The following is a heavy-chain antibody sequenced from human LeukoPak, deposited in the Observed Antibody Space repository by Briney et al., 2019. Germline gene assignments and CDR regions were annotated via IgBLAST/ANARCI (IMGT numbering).Heavy chain of an antibody. CDR3: AKGRYSSSWAPFDP. CDR2: INTIGNKI. D-gene: IGHD6-13*01. Sequence: GGSLRLSCSASEFSVSSYGMSWVRQAPGRGLEWVSIINTIGNKIYYGDSVKGRFTISRDNFKNTLYLQMNSLRVEDTAIYYCAKGRYSSSWAPFDPWGQGTLVTVSS. CDR1: EFSVSSYG. V-gene: IGHV3-23*05. J-gene: IGHJ5*02.